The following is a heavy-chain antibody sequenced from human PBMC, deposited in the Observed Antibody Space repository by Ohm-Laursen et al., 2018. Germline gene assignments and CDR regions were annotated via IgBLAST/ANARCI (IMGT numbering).Heavy chain of an antibody. J-gene: IGHJ4*02. CDR2: IYYSGST. CDR3: AGQGYSSGWYPYYFDY. Sequence: TLSLTCTVSGDSISSGSNYWTWIRQHPGKGLEWIGYIYYSGSTYYNPSLKSRVTISVDTSKNQFSLKLSSVTAADTAVYYCAGQGYSSGWYPYYFDYWGQGTLVTVSS. CDR1: GDSISSGSNY. D-gene: IGHD6-19*01. V-gene: IGHV4-31*03.